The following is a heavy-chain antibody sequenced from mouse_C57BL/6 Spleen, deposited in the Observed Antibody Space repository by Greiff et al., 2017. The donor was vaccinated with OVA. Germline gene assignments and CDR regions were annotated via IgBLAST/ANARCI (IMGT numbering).Heavy chain of an antibody. CDR1: GYTFTSYW. CDR3: ARWLLREYYFDY. CDR2: IHPNGGST. J-gene: IGHJ2*01. V-gene: IGHV1-64*01. Sequence: QVQLQQPGAELVKPGASVKLSCKASGYTFTSYWMHWVKQRPGQGLEWIGMIHPNGGSTNYNEKFKSKATLTVDKSSSTAYMQLSSLTSEDSAVYYCARWLLREYYFDYWGQGTTLTVSS. D-gene: IGHD1-1*01.